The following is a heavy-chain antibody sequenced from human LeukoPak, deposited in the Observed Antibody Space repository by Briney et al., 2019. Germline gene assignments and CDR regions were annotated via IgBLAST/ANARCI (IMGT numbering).Heavy chain of an antibody. CDR1: GGSISSYY. CDR2: IYTSGST. D-gene: IGHD1-26*01. V-gene: IGHV4-4*07. CDR3: ARDFSPPGLLYYGMDV. Sequence: SETLSLTCTVSGGSISSYYWSWIRQPAGKGLEWIGRIYTSGSTNYNPSLTSRVTMSVDTSKNQFSLKLSAVTAADTAVYYCARDFSPPGLLYYGMDVWGQGTTVTVSS. J-gene: IGHJ6*02.